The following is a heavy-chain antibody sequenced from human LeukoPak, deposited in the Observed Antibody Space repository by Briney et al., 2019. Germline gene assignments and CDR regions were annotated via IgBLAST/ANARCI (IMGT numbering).Heavy chain of an antibody. CDR3: ARVLRVYYYDSSGYYPNWFDP. J-gene: IGHJ5*02. CDR1: GGSFSGYY. V-gene: IGHV4-34*01. Sequence: SETLSLTCAVYGGSFSGYYWSWIRQPPGKGLEWIGEINHSGSTNYNPSLKSRVTISVGTSKNQFSLKLSSVTAADTAVYYCARVLRVYYYDSSGYYPNWFDPWGQGTLVTVSS. D-gene: IGHD3-22*01. CDR2: INHSGST.